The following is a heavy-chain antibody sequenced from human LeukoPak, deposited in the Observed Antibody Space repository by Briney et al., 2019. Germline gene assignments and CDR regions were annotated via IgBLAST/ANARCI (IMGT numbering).Heavy chain of an antibody. J-gene: IGHJ4*02. CDR3: AGSLGYCTSNVCYLKY. CDR1: GYTFTNYD. D-gene: IGHD2-8*01. V-gene: IGHV1-18*01. Sequence: ASVKVSCKASGYTFTNYDINWVRQATGQGLEWMGWISAQHGQTEYAPNSQDRVTMTTDTYTNTAYMELRSLRSDDTAVYYCAGSLGYCTSNVCYLKYWGQGTLVTVSS. CDR2: ISAQHGQT.